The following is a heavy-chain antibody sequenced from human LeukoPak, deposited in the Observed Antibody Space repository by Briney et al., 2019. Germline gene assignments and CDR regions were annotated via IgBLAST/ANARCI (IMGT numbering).Heavy chain of an antibody. J-gene: IGHJ4*02. CDR2: INHSGST. CDR3: ARGLYGDSTSYYFDY. D-gene: IGHD4-17*01. V-gene: IGHV4-34*01. Sequence: SETLSLTCTVSGGSISSYYWSWIRQPPGKGLEWIGEINHSGSTNYNPSLKSRVTISVDTSKNQFSLKLSSVTAADTAVYYCARGLYGDSTSYYFDYWGQGTLVTVSS. CDR1: GGSISSYY.